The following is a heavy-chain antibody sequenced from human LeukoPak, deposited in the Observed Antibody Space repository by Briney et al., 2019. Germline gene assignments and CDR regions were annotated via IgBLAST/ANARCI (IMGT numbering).Heavy chain of an antibody. CDR3: ARARYGGNSQYYYYYGMDV. J-gene: IGHJ6*02. Sequence: ASVKVSCKASGYTFTSYGISWVRQAPGQGLEWMGWISAYNGNTNYAQKLQGRVTMTTDTSTSTAYMELRSLRSDDTAVYYCARARYGGNSQYYYYYGMDVWGQGTTVTVSS. V-gene: IGHV1-18*01. CDR1: GYTFTSYG. D-gene: IGHD4-23*01. CDR2: ISAYNGNT.